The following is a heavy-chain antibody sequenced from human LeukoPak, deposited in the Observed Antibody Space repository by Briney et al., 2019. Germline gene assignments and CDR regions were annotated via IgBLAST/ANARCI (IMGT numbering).Heavy chain of an antibody. V-gene: IGHV3-20*04. J-gene: IGHJ6*03. D-gene: IGHD1-1*01. CDR3: ARAAGTGYYYYMDV. Sequence: GGSLRLSCAATGFTFDDYGMSWVRQAPGKGLEWVSGINWNGGSTGYADSVKGRFTISRDNAKNSLYLQMNSLRAEDTALYYCARAAGTGYYYYMDVWGKGTTVTVSS. CDR1: GFTFDDYG. CDR2: INWNGGST.